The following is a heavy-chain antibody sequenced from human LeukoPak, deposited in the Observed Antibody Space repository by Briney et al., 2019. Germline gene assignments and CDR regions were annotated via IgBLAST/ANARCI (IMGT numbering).Heavy chain of an antibody. J-gene: IGHJ3*02. CDR2: ISSNGGST. CDR1: GFTFSSYA. V-gene: IGHV3-64*01. CDR3: ARGEDAFDI. Sequence: GGSLRLSCAASGFTFSSYAMHWVRQAPGKGLEYVSAISSNGGSTYYANSVKGRFTIPRDNSKNTLYLQMGSLRAEDMAVYYCARGEDAFDIWGQGTMVTASS.